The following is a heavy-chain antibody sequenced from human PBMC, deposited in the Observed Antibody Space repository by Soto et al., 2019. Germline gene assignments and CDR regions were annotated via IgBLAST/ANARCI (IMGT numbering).Heavy chain of an antibody. Sequence: GVLRLSCAASGFTFSTYAMSWVRQAPGKGLQWVSGINTAGGSPFYADSVTGRFTISRDNSKNTLYLQMNSLRAEDTAVYYCAKGYLEQLLVPLAMDVWGQGTTVTVSS. J-gene: IGHJ6*02. CDR3: AKGYLEQLLVPLAMDV. V-gene: IGHV3-23*01. CDR2: INTAGGSP. D-gene: IGHD6-13*01. CDR1: GFTFSTYA.